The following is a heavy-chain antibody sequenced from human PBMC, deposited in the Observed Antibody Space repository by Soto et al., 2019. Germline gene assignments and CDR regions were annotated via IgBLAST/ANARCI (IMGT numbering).Heavy chain of an antibody. CDR1: GYTFTGYY. Sequence: EASVKVSCKASGYTFTGYYMHWVRQAPGQGLEWMGWINPNSGGTNYAQKFQGWVTMTRDTSISTAYMELSRLRSDDTAVYYCARGDCSSTSCYDAYYYYMDVWGKGTTVTVSS. CDR3: ARGDCSSTSCYDAYYYYMDV. V-gene: IGHV1-2*04. J-gene: IGHJ6*03. D-gene: IGHD2-2*01. CDR2: INPNSGGT.